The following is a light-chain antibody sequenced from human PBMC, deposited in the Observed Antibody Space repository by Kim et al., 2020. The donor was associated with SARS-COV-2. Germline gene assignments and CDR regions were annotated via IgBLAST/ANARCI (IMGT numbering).Light chain of an antibody. CDR3: QQYNSSPIT. CDR1: QSVSSW. CDR2: KAS. V-gene: IGKV1-5*03. J-gene: IGKJ2*01. Sequence: SASVGDRVTITCRASQSVSSWLAWYQQKPGKAPKVLIYKASSLESGVPSRFSGRGSGTEFTLTISSLQPDDFAIYYCQQYNSSPITFGQGTKVEI.